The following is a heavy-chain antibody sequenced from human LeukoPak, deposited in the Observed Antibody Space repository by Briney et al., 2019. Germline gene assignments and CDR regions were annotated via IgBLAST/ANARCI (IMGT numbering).Heavy chain of an antibody. CDR3: ARRAAAGYYWYFDL. CDR2: INPNSGDT. CDR1: GYTFTGYY. Sequence: GASVKVSCKASGYTFTGYYIHWGRQAPGQGLDWMGWINPNSGDTGSARRFQGRVTMTMDTSSSTAYMELSTLTSDDTAVYYCARRAAAGYYWYFDLWGRGTLVTVSS. V-gene: IGHV1-2*02. D-gene: IGHD6-13*01. J-gene: IGHJ2*01.